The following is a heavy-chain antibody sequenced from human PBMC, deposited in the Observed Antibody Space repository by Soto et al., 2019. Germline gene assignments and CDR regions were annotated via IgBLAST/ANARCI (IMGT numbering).Heavy chain of an antibody. D-gene: IGHD3-10*01. CDR3: ARLDGDSVVSYFDY. CDR2: IYYSGST. CDR1: GGSISSSSYY. V-gene: IGHV4-39*01. Sequence: QLQLQESGPGLVKPSETLSLTCTVSGGSISSSSYYWGWIRQPPGKGLEWIGSIYYSGSTYYNPSLKGRVPLPVDTPKNRFSLKLGSVTAADTAGYYWARLDGDSVVSYFDYWAREPWSPSPQ. J-gene: IGHJ4*02.